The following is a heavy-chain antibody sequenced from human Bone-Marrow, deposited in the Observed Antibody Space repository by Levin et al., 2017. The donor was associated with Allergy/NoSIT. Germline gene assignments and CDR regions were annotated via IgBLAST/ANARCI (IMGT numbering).Heavy chain of an antibody. V-gene: IGHV4-59*08. CDR1: GGSISSYY. CDR2: IYYSGST. D-gene: IGHD1-26*01. CDR3: ARRDPVYSGSDHWYFDL. J-gene: IGHJ2*01. Sequence: SQTLSLTCTVSGGSISSYYWSWIRQPPGKGLEWIGYIYYSGSTNYNPSLKSRVTISVDTSKNQFSLKLSSVTAADTAVYYCARRDPVYSGSDHWYFDLWGRGTLVTVSS.